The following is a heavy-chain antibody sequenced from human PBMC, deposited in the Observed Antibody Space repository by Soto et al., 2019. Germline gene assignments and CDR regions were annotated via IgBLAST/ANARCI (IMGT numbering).Heavy chain of an antibody. Sequence: EMQLLESGGGLVQPGGSLRLSCAASGFNFSHYALSWVRQAPGEGLEWVATIIGGGGDTYYAESVKGRFTMSRDNSKNTLYMQMNSLRAEDTALYYCAKKYSYDTGTYLYHFDCWGQGTLVTVSS. CDR3: AKKYSYDTGTYLYHFDC. CDR1: GFNFSHYA. D-gene: IGHD3-10*01. J-gene: IGHJ4*02. V-gene: IGHV3-23*01. CDR2: IIGGGGDT.